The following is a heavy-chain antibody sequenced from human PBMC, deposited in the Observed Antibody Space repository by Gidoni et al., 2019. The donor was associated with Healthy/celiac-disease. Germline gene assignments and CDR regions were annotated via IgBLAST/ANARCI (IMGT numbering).Heavy chain of an antibody. Sequence: EVQLVESGGGLVKPGGSLRLSCAASGFTFSSYSMNWVRQAPGKGLEWVSSISSSSSYIYYADSVKGRFTISRDNAKNSLYLQMNSLRAEDTAVYYCASHMWRGPAMATYYFDYWGQGTLVTVSS. V-gene: IGHV3-21*01. CDR2: ISSSSSYI. J-gene: IGHJ4*02. CDR1: GFTFSSYS. D-gene: IGHD5-18*01. CDR3: ASHMWRGPAMATYYFDY.